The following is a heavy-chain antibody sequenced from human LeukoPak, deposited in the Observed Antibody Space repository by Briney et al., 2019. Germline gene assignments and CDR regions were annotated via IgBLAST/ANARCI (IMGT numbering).Heavy chain of an antibody. J-gene: IGHJ4*02. Sequence: GGTLRLSCAASGFTFSSYGMSWVRQAPGKGLEWVSAISGSGGSTYYADSVKGRFTISRDNSKNTLYLQMNSLRAEDTAVYYCAKLPTEYCSSTSCFGPLTYYFDYWGQGTLVTVSS. CDR1: GFTFSSYG. V-gene: IGHV3-23*01. CDR2: ISGSGGST. D-gene: IGHD2-2*01. CDR3: AKLPTEYCSSTSCFGPLTYYFDY.